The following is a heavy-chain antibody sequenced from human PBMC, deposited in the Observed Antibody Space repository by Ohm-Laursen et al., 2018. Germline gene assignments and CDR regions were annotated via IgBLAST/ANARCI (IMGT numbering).Heavy chain of an antibody. CDR2: IHHTGYT. CDR3: ARRDITKAFNI. Sequence: SETLSLTCSVSGDSISAHYWSWIRQPPGKGLEWIGYIHHTGYTTYNPSLKSRVTISVDTSKKQFSLKLNSVTAADTALYYCARRDITKAFNIWGQGTLVTVSS. J-gene: IGHJ3*02. CDR1: GDSISAHY. D-gene: IGHD2-21*02. V-gene: IGHV4-59*08.